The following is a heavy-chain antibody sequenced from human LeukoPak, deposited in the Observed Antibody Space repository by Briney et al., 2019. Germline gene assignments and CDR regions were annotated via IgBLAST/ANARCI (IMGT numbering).Heavy chain of an antibody. D-gene: IGHD2-15*01. CDR3: ASRTAGYCSGGSCYNWFDP. Sequence: SVKVSCKASGGTFSSCAISWVRQAPGQGLEWMGGIIPIFGTANYAQKFQGRVTITTDESTSTAYMELSSLRSEDTAVYYCASRTAGYCSGGSCYNWFDPWGQGTLVTVSS. CDR2: IIPIFGTA. J-gene: IGHJ5*02. CDR1: GGTFSSCA. V-gene: IGHV1-69*05.